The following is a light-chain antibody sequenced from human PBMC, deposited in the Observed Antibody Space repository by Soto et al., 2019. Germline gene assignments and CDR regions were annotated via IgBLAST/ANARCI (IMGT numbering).Light chain of an antibody. CDR1: QSISSTY. CDR2: GAS. Sequence: EIVLTQSPGTLSLSPGERATLSCRASQSISSTYLAWYHQTPGQAPRLLIYGASNRATGIPDRFSGSGSGTDFTLTINRLEPDDFEVYYCQQYGDSRTFGQGTKVEIK. J-gene: IGKJ1*01. CDR3: QQYGDSRT. V-gene: IGKV3-20*01.